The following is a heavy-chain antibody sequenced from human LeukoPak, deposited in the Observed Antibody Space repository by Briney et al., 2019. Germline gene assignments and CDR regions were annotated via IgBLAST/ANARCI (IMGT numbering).Heavy chain of an antibody. CDR3: AKDRGALQYYYYYYMDV. Sequence: GGSLRLSCAVSGFTFSNYAMSWVRQAPGKGLEWVAFIRYDGSNKYYADSVKGRFTISRDNSKNTLYLQMNSLRAEDTAVYYCAKDRGALQYYYYYYMDVWGKGTTVTISS. V-gene: IGHV3-30*02. CDR2: IRYDGSNK. J-gene: IGHJ6*03. CDR1: GFTFSNYA.